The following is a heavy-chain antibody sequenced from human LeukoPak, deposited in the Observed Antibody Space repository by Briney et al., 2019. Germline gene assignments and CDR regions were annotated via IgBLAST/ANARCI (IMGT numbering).Heavy chain of an antibody. V-gene: IGHV4-59*12. CDR2: IYYSGST. CDR1: GGSISTYY. CDR3: ARLYPRPSSGDDY. J-gene: IGHJ4*02. Sequence: SETLSLTCTVSGGSISTYYWSWIRQPPGKGLEWIGYIYYSGSTNHNPSLKSRVTISVDKSKNQFSLKLSSVTAADTAVYYCARLYPRPSSGDDYWGQGTLVTVSS. D-gene: IGHD3-22*01.